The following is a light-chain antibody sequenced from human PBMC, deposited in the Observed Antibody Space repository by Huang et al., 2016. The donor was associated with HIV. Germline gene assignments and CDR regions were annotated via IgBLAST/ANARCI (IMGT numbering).Light chain of an antibody. CDR1: QSVSNN. CDR3: QQYDNWPPWT. V-gene: IGKV3-15*01. CDR2: DAS. J-gene: IGKJ1*01. Sequence: LMTQSPATLSVSPGVRATLSCRASQSVSNNLAGYQQKPGQAPRLLIYDASTRATGSPARFSGSGSRTEFTLTISSLESEDSAVYYCQQYDNWPPWTFGQGTKVEVK.